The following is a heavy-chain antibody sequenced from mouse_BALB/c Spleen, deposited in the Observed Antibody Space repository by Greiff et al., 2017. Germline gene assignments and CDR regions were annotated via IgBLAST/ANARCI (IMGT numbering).Heavy chain of an antibody. V-gene: IGHV5-9-4*01. J-gene: IGHJ4*01. D-gene: IGHD2-3*01. CDR2: ISSGGSYT. CDR3: ARGGYYPLYAMDY. Sequence: EVQLQESGGGLVKPGGSLKLSCAASGFTFSSYAMSWVRQSPEKRLEWVAEISSGGSYTYYPDTVTGRFTISRDNAKNTLNLEMSSLRSEDTAMYYCARGGYYPLYAMDYWGQGTSVTVSS. CDR1: GFTFSSYA.